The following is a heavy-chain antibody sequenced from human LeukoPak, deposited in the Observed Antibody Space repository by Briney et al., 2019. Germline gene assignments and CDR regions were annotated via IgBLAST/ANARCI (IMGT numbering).Heavy chain of an antibody. CDR2: IYYSGST. D-gene: IGHD3-10*01. CDR3: ARHSYYYGSGILDY. Sequence: SETLSLTCTVSGGSISSSSYYWGWIRQPPGKGLEWIGSIYYSGSTYYSPSLKSRVTISVDTSNNQFSLKLSSVTAADTAVYYCARHSYYYGSGILDYWGRGTLVTVSS. CDR1: GGSISSSSYY. V-gene: IGHV4-39*01. J-gene: IGHJ4*02.